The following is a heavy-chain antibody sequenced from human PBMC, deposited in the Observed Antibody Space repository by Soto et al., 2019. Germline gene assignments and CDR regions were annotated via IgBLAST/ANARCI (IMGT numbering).Heavy chain of an antibody. J-gene: IGHJ6*02. CDR1: GYDFTAYD. CDR3: GRGPSPRAPAGGTPYYYAMDV. D-gene: IGHD6-13*01. Sequence: ASVKVYCKASGYDFTAYDINWVRQASGQGLEWMGWMNPINGATGSARRFQGRVSMTRNTATGTAYMELTSLRLDDTAVYYCGRGPSPRAPAGGTPYYYAMDVWGQGTTVTVSS. CDR2: MNPINGAT. V-gene: IGHV1-8*02.